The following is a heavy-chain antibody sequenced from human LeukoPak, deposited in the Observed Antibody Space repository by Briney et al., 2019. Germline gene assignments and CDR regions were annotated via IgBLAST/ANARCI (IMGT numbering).Heavy chain of an antibody. CDR3: VKSPAALKTLDY. D-gene: IGHD2-15*01. CDR2: ISSNGGST. V-gene: IGHV3-64D*09. J-gene: IGHJ4*02. Sequence: GGSLRLSCSASGFTFSDYTMHWVRQAPGKGLEYVSGISSNGGSTYYADSVKGRFSISRDNSKDTLYLQMSSLRGEDTAVYYCVKSPAALKTLDYWGQGTLVTVSS. CDR1: GFTFSDYT.